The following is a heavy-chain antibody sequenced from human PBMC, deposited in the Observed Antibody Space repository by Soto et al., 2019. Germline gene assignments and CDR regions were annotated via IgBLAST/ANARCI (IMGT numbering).Heavy chain of an antibody. V-gene: IGHV1-69*02. CDR3: AREGVHQLLCRFDI. D-gene: IGHD2-21*01. J-gene: IGHJ4*02. CDR2: LIPLLGIP. Sequence: QVLLVQSGAVVRKPESSVRVSCKASGGTFTDFTISWLRQIPGQGLEWMGRLIPLLGIPTYAQRFQDRLTITADKTAGTSYMELRSLTSDDTAVYYCAREGVHQLLCRFDIWGEGTLVAVSS. CDR1: GGTFTDFT.